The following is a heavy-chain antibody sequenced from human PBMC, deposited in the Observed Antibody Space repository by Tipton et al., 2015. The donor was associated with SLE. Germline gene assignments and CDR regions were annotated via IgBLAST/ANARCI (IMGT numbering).Heavy chain of an antibody. D-gene: IGHD2-15*01. CDR3: ARHRCTGGSCYSPYGSAYDMDV. CDR1: GYSFNNYW. CDR2: LNPGYSDA. V-gene: IGHV5-51*01. J-gene: IGHJ6*02. Sequence: QLVQSGGEVKKPGESLKISCKGSGYSFNNYWISWVRQMPGKGLEWMGILNPGYSDATYSPSFQGQVTISADKSISTAYLRWSSLKASDTAVYYCARHRCTGGSCYSPYGSAYDMDVWGQGTTVTVSS.